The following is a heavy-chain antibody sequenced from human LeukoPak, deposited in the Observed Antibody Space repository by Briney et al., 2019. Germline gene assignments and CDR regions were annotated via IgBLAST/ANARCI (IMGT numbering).Heavy chain of an antibody. CDR3: AREMLAAVAAQS. J-gene: IGHJ5*02. V-gene: IGHV3-21*01. CDR2: ITSSSSYI. Sequence: GGSLRLSCAASGFTFRSYGMSWVRQAPGKGLEWVSSITSSSSYIYYADSVKGRFTISRDNAKNSLYLQMNSLRAEDTAVYYCAREMLAAVAAQSWGQGTLVTVSS. CDR1: GFTFRSYG. D-gene: IGHD6-19*01.